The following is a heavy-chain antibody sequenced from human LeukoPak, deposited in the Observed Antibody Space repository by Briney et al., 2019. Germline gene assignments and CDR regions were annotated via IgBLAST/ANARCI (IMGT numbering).Heavy chain of an antibody. CDR3: ARDSIVGATPNFDY. CDR2: ISGSGDST. CDR1: GFTFSNYA. J-gene: IGHJ4*02. V-gene: IGHV3-23*01. D-gene: IGHD1-26*01. Sequence: GGSLRLSCAASGFTFSNYAMRWVRQAPGKGLEWVSGISGSGDSTYYADSVKGRFTISRDNSKNSLYLQMNSLRAEDTAVYYCARDSIVGATPNFDYWGQGTLVTVSS.